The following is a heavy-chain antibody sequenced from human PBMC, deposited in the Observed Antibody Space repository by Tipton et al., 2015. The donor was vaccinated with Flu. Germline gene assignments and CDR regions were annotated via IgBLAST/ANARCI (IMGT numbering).Heavy chain of an antibody. Sequence: SLRLSCAASGLTFSTYGMHWVRQAPGKGLEWVAVISYDGRIKHDADSVKGRFTISRDNSKNTLYLQMNGLRAEDTAVYYCAREATLMEAGGMDVWGQGTTVTVSS. CDR2: ISYDGRIK. V-gene: IGHV3-30*19. D-gene: IGHD4-17*01. CDR3: AREATLMEAGGMDV. CDR1: GLTFSTYG. J-gene: IGHJ6*02.